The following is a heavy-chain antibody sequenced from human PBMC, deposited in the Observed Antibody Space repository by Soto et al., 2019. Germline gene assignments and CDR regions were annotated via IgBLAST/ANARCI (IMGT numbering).Heavy chain of an antibody. CDR2: ISYDGSNK. V-gene: IGHV3-30*19. CDR3: ARDGELIVVVAATYFDY. J-gene: IGHJ4*02. D-gene: IGHD2-15*01. CDR1: GFTFSSYG. Sequence: GGSLRLSCAASGFTFSSYGMHWVRQAPGKGLEWVAVISYDGSNKYYADSVKGRFTISRDNSKNTLYLQMNSLRAEDTAVYYCARDGELIVVVAATYFDYWGQGTLVTVSS.